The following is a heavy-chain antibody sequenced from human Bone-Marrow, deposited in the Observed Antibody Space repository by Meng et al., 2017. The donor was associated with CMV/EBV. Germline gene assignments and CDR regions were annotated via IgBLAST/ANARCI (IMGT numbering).Heavy chain of an antibody. D-gene: IGHD3-22*01. V-gene: IGHV4-39*07. J-gene: IGHJ5*02. CDR2: IYHSGST. CDR1: GGSISSSSYY. Sequence: SETLSLTCTVSGGSISSSSYYWGWIRQPPGKGLEWIGSIYHSGSTYYNPSLKSRVTISVDTSKNQFSLKLSSVTAADTAVYYCARVLSHYYDCWFDPWGQGTLVTVSS. CDR3: ARVLSHYYDCWFDP.